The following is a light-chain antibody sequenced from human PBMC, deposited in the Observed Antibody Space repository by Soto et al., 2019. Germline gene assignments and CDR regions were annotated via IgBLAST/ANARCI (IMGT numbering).Light chain of an antibody. CDR1: QSVSNNY. J-gene: IGKJ4*01. Sequence: EIVLTQSPGTLSLSPGERATLSCRASQSVSNNYLAWYQQKPGRAPRLLISDVSNRATGIPARFSGSGSGTDFTLTISSLESEDFAVYYCHQRRQWPLTFGGGTKVDIK. V-gene: IGKV3-11*01. CDR3: HQRRQWPLT. CDR2: DVS.